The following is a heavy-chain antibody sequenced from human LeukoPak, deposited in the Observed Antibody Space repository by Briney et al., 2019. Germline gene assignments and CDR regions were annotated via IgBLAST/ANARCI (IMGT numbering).Heavy chain of an antibody. CDR3: ASWTPGAITMDV. CDR2: INSASSHT. J-gene: IGHJ6*03. CDR1: GFPFSSYA. D-gene: IGHD2-2*02. V-gene: IGHV3-21*01. Sequence: PGGSLRLSCAASGFPFSSYAMNWVRQAPGKGLEWVSSINSASSHTHYADSVKGRFTISRDNVKNSLYLEMNSLRAEDTGLYYCASWTPGAITMDVWGKGTTVTVSS.